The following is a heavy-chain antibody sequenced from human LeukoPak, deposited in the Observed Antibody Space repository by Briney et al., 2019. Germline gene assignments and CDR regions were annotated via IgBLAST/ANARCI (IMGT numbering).Heavy chain of an antibody. CDR3: ARDPYSGNYGNDYYYYMDV. CDR2: VYYNGDT. CDR1: NGSISSHY. Sequence: SETLSLTCTVSNGSISSHYCSWIRQPPGKGLEWIGYVYYNGDTNYNPSLRGRVTISLDTSKNQFSLHLSSVTAADTAVYYCARDPYSGNYGNDYYYYMDVWGKGTTVTISS. J-gene: IGHJ6*03. V-gene: IGHV4-59*11. D-gene: IGHD1-26*01.